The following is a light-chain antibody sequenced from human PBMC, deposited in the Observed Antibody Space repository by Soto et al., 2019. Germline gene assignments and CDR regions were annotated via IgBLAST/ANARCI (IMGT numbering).Light chain of an antibody. CDR3: PQFDSSPIA. CDR2: AAS. J-gene: IGKJ4*02. V-gene: IGKV3-20*01. CDR1: QSISSSY. Sequence: EIVLTQSPGTLSLSPGERATLSCRASQSISSSYLAWYQQKPGQAPRLLIYAASTRATGIPDRFSGSGSGTDFTLNISRLEPEDFAVYYCPQFDSSPIAFGGGTKAEIK.